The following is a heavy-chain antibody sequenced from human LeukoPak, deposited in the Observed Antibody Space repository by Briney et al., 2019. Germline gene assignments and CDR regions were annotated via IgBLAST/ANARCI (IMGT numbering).Heavy chain of an antibody. Sequence: GRSLRLSCAAPGFTFDGYAMHWVRQAPGKGLEWVSGISWNSGSIGYADSVKGRFTVSRDNAKNSLYLQMNSLRVEDTAVYYCARANNSSWHNWGQGTLVTVSS. CDR2: ISWNSGSI. CDR1: GFTFDGYA. D-gene: IGHD6-13*01. V-gene: IGHV3-9*01. J-gene: IGHJ4*02. CDR3: ARANNSSWHN.